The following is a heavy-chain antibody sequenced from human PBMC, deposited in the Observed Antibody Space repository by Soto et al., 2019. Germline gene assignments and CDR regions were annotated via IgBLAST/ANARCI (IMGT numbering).Heavy chain of an antibody. Sequence: QVQLVQSGAEVKKPGASVKVSCKASGYTFTDYYVHWVRQAPGQGLEWMGWINPNSGGTSYAQKFHGRVTMTRDTSITTAYMELSRLRSDDTAVYYCARDPPDNYNSWPGHGLDVWGQGTTVTVSS. CDR1: GYTFTDYY. D-gene: IGHD1-1*01. J-gene: IGHJ6*02. CDR2: INPNSGGT. V-gene: IGHV1-2*02. CDR3: ARDPPDNYNSWPGHGLDV.